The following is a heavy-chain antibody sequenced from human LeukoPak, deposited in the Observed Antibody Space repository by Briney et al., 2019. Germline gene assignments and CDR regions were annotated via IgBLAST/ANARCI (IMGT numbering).Heavy chain of an antibody. Sequence: GASVKVSCKASGGTFSSYAISWVRQAPGQGLEWMGGIIPIFGTANYAQKFQGRVTITTDESTSTAYMELSSLRSEDTAVYYCARGRYSSSSGFYYYVDVWGKGTTVTVSS. CDR1: GGTFSSYA. CDR3: ARGRYSSSSGFYYYVDV. J-gene: IGHJ6*03. CDR2: IIPIFGTA. D-gene: IGHD6-6*01. V-gene: IGHV1-69*05.